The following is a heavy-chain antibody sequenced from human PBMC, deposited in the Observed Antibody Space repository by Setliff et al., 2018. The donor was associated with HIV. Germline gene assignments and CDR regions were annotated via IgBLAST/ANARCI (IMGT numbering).Heavy chain of an antibody. J-gene: IGHJ4*02. Sequence: PSETLSLTCAVYGGSFSAYHWSWIRQTPGKGLEWLGEINHSGSTAYNLALESRVSMSIDTSKNQFSLKLTSVSAADTAVYYCARRFRYCRNTSCYKGLDFWSQGTLVTVSS. CDR2: INHSGST. CDR3: ARRFRYCRNTSCYKGLDF. D-gene: IGHD2-2*02. CDR1: GGSFSAYH. V-gene: IGHV4-34*01.